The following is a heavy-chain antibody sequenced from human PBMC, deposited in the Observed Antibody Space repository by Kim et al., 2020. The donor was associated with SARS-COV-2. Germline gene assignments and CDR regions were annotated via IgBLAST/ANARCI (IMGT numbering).Heavy chain of an antibody. CDR3: ARGEYSYGYYYYGMDV. V-gene: IGHV3-53*01. Sequence: SVKGRCTISRDNSKNTLYLQMTGLRAEDTAVYYCARGEYSYGYYYYGMDVWGQGTTVTVSS. D-gene: IGHD5-18*01. J-gene: IGHJ6*02.